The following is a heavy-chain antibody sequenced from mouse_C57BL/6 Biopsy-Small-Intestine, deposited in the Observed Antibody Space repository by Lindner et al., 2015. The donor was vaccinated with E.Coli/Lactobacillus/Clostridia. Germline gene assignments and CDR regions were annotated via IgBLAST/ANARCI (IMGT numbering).Heavy chain of an antibody. CDR3: ARDGSEASSDY. CDR1: GYTFINFG. CDR2: ISLFNGNT. Sequence: SVKVSCKASGYTFINFGLSWVRQAPGQGLEWMGWISLFNGNTNYAQRLQGRVTMTTDTSTSTAYMELRSLRSDDTAVYYCARDGSEASSDYWGQGTLVTVSS. D-gene: IGHD1-1*01. V-gene: IGHV1S40*01. J-gene: IGHJ4*01.